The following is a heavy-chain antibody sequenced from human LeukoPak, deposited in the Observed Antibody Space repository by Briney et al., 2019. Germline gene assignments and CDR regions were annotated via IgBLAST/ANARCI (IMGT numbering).Heavy chain of an antibody. CDR3: ARDLLKILAYCGGDCYSLGDAFDI. J-gene: IGHJ3*02. V-gene: IGHV3-74*01. CDR1: GFTFSSYW. Sequence: GGSLRLSCTASGFTFSSYWMHWVRQAPGKGLVWVSRINNDGSSTDYADSVKGRFTISRDNAKNTLYLQMNSLRAEDTAVYYCARDLLKILAYCGGDCYSLGDAFDIWGQGTMVTVSS. D-gene: IGHD2-21*02. CDR2: INNDGSST.